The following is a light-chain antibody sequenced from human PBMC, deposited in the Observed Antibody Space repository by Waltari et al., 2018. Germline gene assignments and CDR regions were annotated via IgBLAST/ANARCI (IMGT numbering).Light chain of an antibody. CDR3: QQTYITPRT. V-gene: IGKV1-39*01. CDR1: QTITNY. Sequence: DIQMTQFPTSLSASVEDRVTITCRASQTITNYLNWYQQKSGKAPRLLIYGASNLQGGVPSRFRGSGSGTDFTLTISNLQPEDFVTYYCQQTYITPRTFGQGTKVEIK. J-gene: IGKJ1*01. CDR2: GAS.